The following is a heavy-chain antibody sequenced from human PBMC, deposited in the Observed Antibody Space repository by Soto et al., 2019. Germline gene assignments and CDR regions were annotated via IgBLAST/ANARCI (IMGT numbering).Heavy chain of an antibody. CDR2: ISGSRGTT. Sequence: GGSLRLSCAASGFTFSNYGMSWVRQGPAKGLEWVSVISGSRGTTYNADSVKGRFTISRDNSKNTLYLQMNSLRAEDKAVYYCAKSLTTVTTWGDAFDIWGQGTVVTVSS. CDR1: GFTFSNYG. J-gene: IGHJ3*02. CDR3: AKSLTTVTTWGDAFDI. D-gene: IGHD4-17*01. V-gene: IGHV3-23*01.